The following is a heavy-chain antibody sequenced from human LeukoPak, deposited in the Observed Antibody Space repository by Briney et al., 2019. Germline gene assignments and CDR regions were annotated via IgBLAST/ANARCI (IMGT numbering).Heavy chain of an antibody. CDR2: IENDRTNE. D-gene: IGHD2-21*01. V-gene: IGHV3-30*19. CDR3: VRDHEGRWGSFY. J-gene: IGHJ4*02. CDR1: GFTFSRYG. Sequence: PGGSLRLSCAASGFTFSRYGMHWVRQAPGKGLEGVAFIENDRTNEYYADSVKGRFIISRDNSKNTLHLQMNSLRVEDTAVYYCVRDHEGRWGSFYWGQGTQVTVSS.